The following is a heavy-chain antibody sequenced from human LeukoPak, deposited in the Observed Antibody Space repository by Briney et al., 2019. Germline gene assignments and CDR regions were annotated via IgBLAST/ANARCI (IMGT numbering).Heavy chain of an antibody. J-gene: IGHJ4*02. CDR3: ARTSRRGRPFDY. CDR2: IIPIFDTA. CDR1: GGTFSSYA. V-gene: IGHV1-69*06. Sequence: SVKVSCKASGGTFSSYAISWVRQAPGQGLEWMGGIIPIFDTANYAQKFQGRVTITADKSTTTTYMELSSLRAEDTAVYYWARTSRRGRPFDYWGQGTLVTVSS.